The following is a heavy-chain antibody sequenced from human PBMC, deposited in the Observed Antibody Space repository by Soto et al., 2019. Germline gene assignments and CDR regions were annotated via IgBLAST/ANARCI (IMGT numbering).Heavy chain of an antibody. CDR3: AAGVGMLRGVATNWFDP. J-gene: IGHJ5*01. CDR2: IYYNGRT. D-gene: IGHD3-10*01. Sequence: PSETLSLTCTVSGGSISTYYWSWIRQPPGKGLEWIGYIYYNGRTNYNPSLESRVTISLDTSKSQFSLKLNSVTAADTAVYYCAAGVGMLRGVATNWFDPGGQGIRVTVPS. V-gene: IGHV4-59*01. CDR1: GGSISTYY.